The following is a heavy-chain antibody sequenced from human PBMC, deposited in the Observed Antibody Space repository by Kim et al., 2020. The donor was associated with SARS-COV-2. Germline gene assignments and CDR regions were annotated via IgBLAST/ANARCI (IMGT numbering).Heavy chain of an antibody. CDR1: GFTFSSYS. D-gene: IGHD2-15*01. CDR3: ARDLFSGYCSGGTCLFDY. Sequence: GGSLRLSCAASGFTFSSYSMNWVRQAPGKGLEWVSYISSSSSAIHYADSVKGRFTISRDNAKNSLYLQMNSLRDEDTAVYYCARDLFSGYCSGGTCLFDYWGQGTLVTVSS. V-gene: IGHV3-48*02. J-gene: IGHJ4*02. CDR2: ISSSSSAI.